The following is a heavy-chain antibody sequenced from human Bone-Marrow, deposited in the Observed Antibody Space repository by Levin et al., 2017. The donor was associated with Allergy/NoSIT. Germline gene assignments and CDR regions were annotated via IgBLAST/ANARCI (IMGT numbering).Heavy chain of an antibody. CDR1: GGSFSGYY. D-gene: IGHD2-2*01. CDR2: INHSGRT. V-gene: IGHV4-34*01. Sequence: SETLSLTCAVYGGSFSGYYWNWIRQPPGKGLEWIGEINHSGRTNYNPSLKSRVTISVDTSKNQFSLKLSSVTAADTAVYYCVRGGGYCRSTSCYLDYWGQGTLVTVSS. J-gene: IGHJ4*02. CDR3: VRGGGYCRSTSCYLDY.